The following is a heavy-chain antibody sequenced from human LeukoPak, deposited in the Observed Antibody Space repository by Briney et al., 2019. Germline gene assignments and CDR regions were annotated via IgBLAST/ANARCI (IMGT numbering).Heavy chain of an antibody. J-gene: IGHJ6*02. CDR1: GGSISSYY. V-gene: IGHV4-59*08. CDR3: ASFSIFPGMDV. D-gene: IGHD3-3*01. CDR2: IYYSGST. Sequence: PSETLSLTCTVSGGSISSYYWSWIRQPPGKGLEWIGYIYYSGSTNYNPSLKSRVTISVDTSKNQFSLKLSSVTAADTAVYYCASFSIFPGMDVWGQGTTVTVSS.